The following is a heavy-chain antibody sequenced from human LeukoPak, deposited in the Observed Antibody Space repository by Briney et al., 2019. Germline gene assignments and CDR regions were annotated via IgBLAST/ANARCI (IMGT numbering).Heavy chain of an antibody. CDR3: ARVGFGSGWYNWFDP. Sequence: ETLSLTCTVSGGSISSYYWSWIRQPPGKGLEWIGYIYYSGSTNYNPSLKSRVTISVDTSKNQFSLKLSSVTAADTAVYYCARVGFGSGWYNWFDPWGQGTLVTVSS. V-gene: IGHV4-59*01. J-gene: IGHJ5*02. CDR2: IYYSGST. CDR1: GGSISSYY. D-gene: IGHD6-19*01.